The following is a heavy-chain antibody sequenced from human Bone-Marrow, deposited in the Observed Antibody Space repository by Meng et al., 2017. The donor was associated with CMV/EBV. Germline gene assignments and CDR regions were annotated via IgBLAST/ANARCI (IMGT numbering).Heavy chain of an antibody. Sequence: SETLSLTCAVYGGSFSGYYWSWIRQPPGKGLEWIGEINHSGSTNYNPSLKSRVTISVDTSKNQFSLKLSSVTAADTAVYYCARGKGVFGVVMSRSYHYYGMDVWGQGTTVTVSS. CDR3: ARGKGVFGVVMSRSYHYYGMDV. D-gene: IGHD3-3*01. V-gene: IGHV4-34*01. CDR1: GGSFSGYY. J-gene: IGHJ6*02. CDR2: INHSGST.